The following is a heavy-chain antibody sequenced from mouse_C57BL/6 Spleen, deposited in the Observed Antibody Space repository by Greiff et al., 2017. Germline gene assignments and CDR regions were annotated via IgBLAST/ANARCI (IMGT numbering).Heavy chain of an antibody. CDR3: TRVRVITTVVGYFDV. Sequence: EVHLVESGEGLVKPGGSLKLSCAASGFTFSSYAMSWVRQTPEKRLEWVAYISSGGDYIYYADTVKGRFTISRDNARNTLYLQMSSLKSEDTAMYYCTRVRVITTVVGYFDVWGTGTTVTVSS. D-gene: IGHD1-1*01. J-gene: IGHJ1*03. CDR2: ISSGGDYI. CDR1: GFTFSSYA. V-gene: IGHV5-9-1*02.